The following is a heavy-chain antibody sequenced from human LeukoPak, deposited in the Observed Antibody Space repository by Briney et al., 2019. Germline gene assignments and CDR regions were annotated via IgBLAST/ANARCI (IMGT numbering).Heavy chain of an antibody. CDR1: GFTVSSNY. J-gene: IGHJ4*02. CDR2: IYSGGST. CDR3: ARDPSIAVAGHQDY. V-gene: IGHV3-66*01. D-gene: IGHD6-19*01. Sequence: PGGPLRLSCAASGFTVSSNYMSWVRQAPGKGLEWVSVIYSGGSTYYADSVKGRFTISRDNSKNTLYLQMNSLRAEDTAVYYCARDPSIAVAGHQDYWGQGTLVTVSS.